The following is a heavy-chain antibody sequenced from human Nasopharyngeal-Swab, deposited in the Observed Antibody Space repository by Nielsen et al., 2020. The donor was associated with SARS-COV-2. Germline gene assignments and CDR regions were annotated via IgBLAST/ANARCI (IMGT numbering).Heavy chain of an antibody. CDR2: ISSYSTDI. V-gene: IGHV3-21*01. J-gene: IGHJ3*02. D-gene: IGHD5-12*01. Sequence: GESLKISCEASGFTFSSYAMNWVRQAPGKGLEWVSSISSYSTDINYADSLRGRFTISRDNAKNSLYLQMNSLRAEDTAVYYCAREGVDSASDYSEPFDIWGQGTMVTVSS. CDR1: GFTFSSYA. CDR3: AREGVDSASDYSEPFDI.